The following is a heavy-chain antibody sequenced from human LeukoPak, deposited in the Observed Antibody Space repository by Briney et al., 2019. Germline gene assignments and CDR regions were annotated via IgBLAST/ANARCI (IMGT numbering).Heavy chain of an antibody. Sequence: SETLSLTCTVSGGSISSINHHWGWDRQSPGKDLEWIGSIYNGRTTFSNPSLNSRVTISIVTSKNQFSLQLNSVTAADTAVYYCVRHDGRSGGTMGAFDSWGQGSLVTVSS. CDR2: IYNGRTT. CDR1: GGSISSINHH. J-gene: IGHJ5*01. V-gene: IGHV4-39*01. CDR3: VRHDGRSGGTMGAFDS. D-gene: IGHD4-23*01.